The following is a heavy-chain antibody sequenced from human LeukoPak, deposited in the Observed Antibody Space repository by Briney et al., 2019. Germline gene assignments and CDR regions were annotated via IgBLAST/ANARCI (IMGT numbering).Heavy chain of an antibody. J-gene: IGHJ4*02. CDR3: ARDQKKGFVDTPTFDY. V-gene: IGHV3-11*01. CDR1: GFTFSDYY. D-gene: IGHD5-18*01. Sequence: KPGGSLRLSCAASGFTFSDYYMSWIRQAPGKGLEWVSYISSSGSTIYYADSVKGRFTISRDNAKNSLYLQMNSLRAEDTAVYYCARDQKKGFVDTPTFDYWGQGTLVTVSS. CDR2: ISSSGSTI.